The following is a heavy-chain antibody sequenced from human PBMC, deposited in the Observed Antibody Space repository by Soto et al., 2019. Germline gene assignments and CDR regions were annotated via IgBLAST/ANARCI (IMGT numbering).Heavy chain of an antibody. V-gene: IGHV4-34*01. CDR3: QGGDF. J-gene: IGHJ4*02. D-gene: IGHD3-16*01. Sequence: PSETLSLTCAVSGGSFRGYFWSWIRQSPDKGLEWIGGINDSGSTYYNPSFKSRLTISVDTSKSQISLTLTSVTAADSAVYYCQGGDFWGQGTRVTVSS. CDR2: INDSGST. CDR1: GGSFRGYF.